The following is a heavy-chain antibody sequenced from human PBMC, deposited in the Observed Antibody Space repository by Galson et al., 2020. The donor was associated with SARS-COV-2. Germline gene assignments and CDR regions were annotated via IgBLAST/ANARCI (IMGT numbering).Heavy chain of an antibody. D-gene: IGHD3-10*01. CDR3: AIDHMKIRRDRYYYYGLDV. CDR2: IYHSGST. J-gene: IGHJ6*02. Sequence: ASETLSLTCSVSGDSISRTTYYWTWIRQSPGKGLEWIGTIYHSGSTYYNPSLKSRVTISVDTSKNQFSLGLRSVTVADTAVYFCAIDHMKIRRDRYYYYGLDVWGEGATVSVSS. V-gene: IGHV4-39*07. CDR1: GDSISRTTYY.